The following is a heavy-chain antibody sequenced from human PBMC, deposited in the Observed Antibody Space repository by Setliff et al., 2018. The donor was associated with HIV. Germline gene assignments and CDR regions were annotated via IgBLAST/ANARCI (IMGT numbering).Heavy chain of an antibody. CDR1: GGSINTGSYY. D-gene: IGHD6-6*01. J-gene: IGHJ4*02. CDR2: FFASGSN. CDR3: ARSRLTYSSSRGGFDF. V-gene: IGHV4-61*02. Sequence: SLTCTVSGGSINTGSYYWNWVRQPAGQGLEWIGRFFASGSNEYNPSLRSRVTISLDTSNNQLSLNLSSVTAADTAVYYCARSRLTYSSSRGGFDFWGQGALVTVSS.